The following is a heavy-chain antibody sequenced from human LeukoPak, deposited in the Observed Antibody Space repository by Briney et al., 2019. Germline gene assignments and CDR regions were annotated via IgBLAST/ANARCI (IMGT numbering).Heavy chain of an antibody. V-gene: IGHV3-66*01. Sequence: PGGSLRLSCAASGFTVSSNYMSWVRQAPGKGLGWVSVIYSGGSTYYADSVKGRFTISRDNSKNTLYLQMNSLRAEDTAVYYCAREFPTPVAGYFDYWGQGTLVTVSS. CDR3: AREFPTPVAGYFDY. CDR1: GFTVSSNY. D-gene: IGHD6-19*01. CDR2: IYSGGST. J-gene: IGHJ4*02.